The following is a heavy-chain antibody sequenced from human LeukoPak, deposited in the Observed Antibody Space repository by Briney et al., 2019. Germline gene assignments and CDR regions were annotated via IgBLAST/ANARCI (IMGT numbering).Heavy chain of an antibody. CDR3: AKDRPYDYDSSGFVAFDI. Sequence: GGSLRLSCAASGLTFGTYAMTWVRQAPGKGLEWVSTIRGSGVITYYAVSVKGRFTISRDNSKKTMYLQMNSLRAEDTALYHCAKDRPYDYDSSGFVAFDIWGQGTMVTVS. J-gene: IGHJ3*02. CDR2: IRGSGVIT. D-gene: IGHD3-22*01. V-gene: IGHV3-23*01. CDR1: GLTFGTYA.